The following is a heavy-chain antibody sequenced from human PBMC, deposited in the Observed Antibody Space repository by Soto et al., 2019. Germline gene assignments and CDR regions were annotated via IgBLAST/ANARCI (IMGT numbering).Heavy chain of an antibody. CDR1: GFTFSSYG. V-gene: IGHV3-30*03. CDR2: ISYDGSNK. J-gene: IGHJ1*01. Sequence: QVHLVESGGGVVQPGRSLRLSGAASGFTFSSYGMHWVRQVPGKGLEWGAVISYDGSNKYYADSVKGRFTISRDNSKNTLYLQMNSLRAEDTAVYYCATQSLGAVAFPFQHWGQGTLFTVSS. CDR3: ATQSLGAVAFPFQH. D-gene: IGHD6-19*01.